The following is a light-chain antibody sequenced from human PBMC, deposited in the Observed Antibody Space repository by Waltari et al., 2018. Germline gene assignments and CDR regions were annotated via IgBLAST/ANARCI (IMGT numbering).Light chain of an antibody. V-gene: IGKV3-20*01. Sequence: EIVLTQSPGTLSLSPGDSATLSCRASQSVTNNFLAWSQLKPGQAPRLLIYGASSRATGIPDRFSGSGSGTDFTLTISRLEAEDFTMYYCQQYGGSPTWTFGQGTKVETK. CDR1: QSVTNNF. CDR2: GAS. CDR3: QQYGGSPTWT. J-gene: IGKJ1*01.